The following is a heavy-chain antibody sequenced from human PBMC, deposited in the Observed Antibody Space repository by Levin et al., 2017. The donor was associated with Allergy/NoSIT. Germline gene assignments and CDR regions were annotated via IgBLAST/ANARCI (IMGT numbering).Heavy chain of an antibody. CDR1: GGSISSISYY. V-gene: IGHV4-39*07. Sequence: SETLSLTCTVPGGSISSISYYWGWIRQPPGKGLEWIGSIYYSGSTYYNPSLKSRVTISVDPSKNQFSLKLSSVTDADKAVYYCARGPIDEYVWGSYREFGIGGMDVWGQGTTVTVSS. J-gene: IGHJ6*02. CDR3: ARGPIDEYVWGSYREFGIGGMDV. CDR2: IYYSGST. D-gene: IGHD3-16*02.